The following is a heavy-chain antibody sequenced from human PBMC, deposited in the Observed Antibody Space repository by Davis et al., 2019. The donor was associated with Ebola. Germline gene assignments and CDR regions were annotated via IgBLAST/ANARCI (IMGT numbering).Heavy chain of an antibody. V-gene: IGHV3-23*01. J-gene: IGHJ6*04. D-gene: IGHD3-22*01. CDR2: ISGSGGST. Sequence: PGGSLRLSCAASGFTFSSYAMSWVRQAPGKGLEWVSAISGSGGSTYYADSVKGRFTISRDNSKNTLYLQMNSLRAEDTAVYYCARADYYDSSGYLYYYYGMDVWGKGTTVTVSS. CDR3: ARADYYDSSGYLYYYYGMDV. CDR1: GFTFSSYA.